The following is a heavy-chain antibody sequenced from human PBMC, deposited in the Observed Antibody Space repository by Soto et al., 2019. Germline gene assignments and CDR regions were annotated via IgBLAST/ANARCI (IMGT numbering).Heavy chain of an antibody. CDR2: IDPSDSYT. CDR3: ARRYRSKQYYYYGMDV. Sequence: GESLKISCKGSGYSFTSYRISWVRQMPGKGLEWMGRIDPSDSYTNYSPSFQGHVTISADKSISTAYLQWSSLKASDTAMYYCARRYRSKQYYYYGMDVWGQGTTVTVSS. CDR1: GYSFTSYR. V-gene: IGHV5-10-1*01. D-gene: IGHD6-13*01. J-gene: IGHJ6*02.